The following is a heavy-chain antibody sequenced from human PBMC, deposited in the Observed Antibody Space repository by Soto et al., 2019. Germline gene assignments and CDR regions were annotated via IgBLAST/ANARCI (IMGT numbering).Heavy chain of an antibody. Sequence: QVQLQESGPGLVKPSQTLSLTCTVSGGSISSVGYYWTWLRQHPGKGLELIGYNYYSGITYYNPSLKSRVTISLDTSKNQFHLKLSSVTAADTAVYYCACGSSIAGLYYGMDVWGQGTTVTVSS. V-gene: IGHV4-31*03. CDR2: NYYSGIT. CDR3: ACGSSIAGLYYGMDV. D-gene: IGHD6-6*01. CDR1: GGSISSVGYY. J-gene: IGHJ6*02.